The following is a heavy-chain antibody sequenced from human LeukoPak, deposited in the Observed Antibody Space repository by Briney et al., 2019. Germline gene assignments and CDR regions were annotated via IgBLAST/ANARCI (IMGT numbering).Heavy chain of an antibody. CDR3: ARSASGSSWYVPFDY. Sequence: PSETLSLTCAVSGGSISSSNWWSWVRQPPGKGLEWIGEIYHSGSTNYNPSLKSRVTISVDKSKNQFSLKLSSVTAADTAVYYCARSASGSSWYVPFDYWGQGTLVTVSS. D-gene: IGHD6-13*01. CDR1: GGSISSSNW. V-gene: IGHV4-4*02. J-gene: IGHJ4*02. CDR2: IYHSGST.